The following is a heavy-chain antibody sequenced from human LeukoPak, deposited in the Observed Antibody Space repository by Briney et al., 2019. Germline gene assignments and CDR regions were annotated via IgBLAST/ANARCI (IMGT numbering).Heavy chain of an antibody. V-gene: IGHV3-33*01. CDR1: GFTFRNHG. CDR2: IWYDASNQ. D-gene: IGHD3-10*01. Sequence: PGGSLRLSCAASGFTFRNHGMHWVRQAPGKGLEWVAVIWYDASNQYYADSVKGRFTISRDNSKNTVSLQTNSLRAEDTAVYYCVRDRGARFLDLWGRGTPVTVSS. CDR3: VRDRGARFLDL. J-gene: IGHJ2*01.